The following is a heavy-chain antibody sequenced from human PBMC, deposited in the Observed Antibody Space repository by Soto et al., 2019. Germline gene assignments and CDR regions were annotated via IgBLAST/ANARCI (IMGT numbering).Heavy chain of an antibody. D-gene: IGHD6-13*01. CDR1: GYTFTGYY. CDR3: ARDNRVIAAAAWFDP. Sequence: GASVKVSCKASGYTFTGYYMHWVRQAPGQGLEWMGWINPNSGGTNYAQKFQGRVTMTRDTSISTAYMELSRLRSDDTAVYYCARDNRVIAAAAWFDPWGQGTLVTVSS. CDR2: INPNSGGT. V-gene: IGHV1-2*02. J-gene: IGHJ5*02.